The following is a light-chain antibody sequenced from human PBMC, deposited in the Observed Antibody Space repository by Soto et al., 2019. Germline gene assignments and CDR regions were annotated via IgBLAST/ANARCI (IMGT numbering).Light chain of an antibody. Sequence: QSMLTQPASVSGSPGQSITISCTGTSSDVGSYNLVSWYQQHPGKAPKLMIYEVSKRPSGVSNRFSGSKSGNTASPTISGLQAEDEADYYCCSHAGSSTFYVFGTGTKVTVL. V-gene: IGLV2-23*02. J-gene: IGLJ1*01. CDR3: CSHAGSSTFYV. CDR2: EVS. CDR1: SSDVGSYNL.